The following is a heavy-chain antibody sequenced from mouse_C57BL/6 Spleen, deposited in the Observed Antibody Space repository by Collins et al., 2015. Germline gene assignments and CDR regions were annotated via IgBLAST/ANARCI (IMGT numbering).Heavy chain of an antibody. J-gene: IGHJ2*01. CDR1: GYTLTSYW. Sequence: QVQLQQPGAELVKPGASVKMSCKASGYTLTSYWITWVKQRPGQGLEWIGDIYPGSGSTNYNEKFKSKATLTVDTSSSTAYMQLSSLTSEDSAVYYCATFYYYGSSLDYWGQGTTLTVSS. V-gene: IGHV1-55*01. CDR3: ATFYYYGSSLDY. D-gene: IGHD1-1*01. CDR2: IYPGSGST.